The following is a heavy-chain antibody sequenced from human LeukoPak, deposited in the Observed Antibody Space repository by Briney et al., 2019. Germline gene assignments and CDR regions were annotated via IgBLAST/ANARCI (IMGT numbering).Heavy chain of an antibody. CDR2: INPYNGNT. CDR1: GYPFTSYA. Sequence: ASVKVSCKASGYPFTSYAISWLRLAPGQGLEWMGWINPYNGNTNSIQNLQGRVTMTTDTSTSTAYIELRSLRSDGTALYYCARDFGDIVGASDYWGQGTLVTVSS. V-gene: IGHV1-18*01. D-gene: IGHD1-26*01. J-gene: IGHJ4*02. CDR3: ARDFGDIVGASDY.